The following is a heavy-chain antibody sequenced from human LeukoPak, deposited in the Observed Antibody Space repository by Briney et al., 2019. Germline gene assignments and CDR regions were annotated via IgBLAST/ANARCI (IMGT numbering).Heavy chain of an antibody. V-gene: IGHV3-74*01. CDR1: GFTFSTDW. CDR3: ARHLNYYLDY. Sequence: GGSLRLSCAASGFTFSTDWMHWVRQAPGKGLVWVSRIGTDGSITSYADSVKGRFTISRDNAKDTLYLQMNSLRAVDKAVYYCARHLNYYLDYWGQGTLVTVSS. J-gene: IGHJ4*02. D-gene: IGHD3-10*01. CDR2: IGTDGSIT.